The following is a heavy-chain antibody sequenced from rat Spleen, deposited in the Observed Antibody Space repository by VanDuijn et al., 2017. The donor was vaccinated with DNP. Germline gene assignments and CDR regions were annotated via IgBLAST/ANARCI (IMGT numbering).Heavy chain of an antibody. Sequence: EVQLQESGPGLVKPSQSLSLTCSVTGYSITSSHRWNWTRKFPGNKLEWMGSVNSAGSTNYNPSLKSRISITRDTSKNQFFLQLNSVTTEDTATYFCARWPGYNPPYAMDAWGQGTSVTVSS. V-gene: IGHV3-3*01. CDR2: VNSAGST. CDR1: GYSITSSHR. CDR3: ARWPGYNPPYAMDA. D-gene: IGHD1-4*01. J-gene: IGHJ4*01.